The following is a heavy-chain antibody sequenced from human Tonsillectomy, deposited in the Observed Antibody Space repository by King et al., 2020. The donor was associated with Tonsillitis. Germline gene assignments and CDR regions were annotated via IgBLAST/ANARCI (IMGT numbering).Heavy chain of an antibody. Sequence: VQLVESGGGLVQPGGSLRLSCAASGFSVSISYMNWVRQPPGKGLEWVSFMHRDATTDYGDTVKGRFTISRHDLENKLYLHMNTLRPEDTAVYYCTMGSDSSNWGQGTLVTVSS. CDR1: GFSVSISY. CDR3: TMGSDSSN. CDR2: MHRDATT. V-gene: IGHV3-53*04. D-gene: IGHD3-22*01. J-gene: IGHJ4*02.